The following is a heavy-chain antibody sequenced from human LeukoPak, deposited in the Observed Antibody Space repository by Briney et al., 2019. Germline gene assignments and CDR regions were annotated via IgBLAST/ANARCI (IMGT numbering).Heavy chain of an antibody. CDR3: ARGYRGIAVAGPFDY. CDR1: GFTFSSYA. J-gene: IGHJ4*02. V-gene: IGHV3-30*04. CDR2: ISYDGSNK. D-gene: IGHD6-19*01. Sequence: GGSLRLSCAASGFTFSSYATHWVRQAPGKGLEWVAVISYDGSNKYYADSVKGRFTISRDNSKNTLYLQMNSLRAEDTAVYYCARGYRGIAVAGPFDYWGQGTLVTVSS.